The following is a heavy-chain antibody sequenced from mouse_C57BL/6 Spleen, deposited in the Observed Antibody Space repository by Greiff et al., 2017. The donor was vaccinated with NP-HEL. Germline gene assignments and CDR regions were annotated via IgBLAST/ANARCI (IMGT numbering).Heavy chain of an antibody. D-gene: IGHD1-1*01. CDR2: IYPRDGST. J-gene: IGHJ1*03. V-gene: IGHV1-85*01. Sequence: QVQLKESGPELVKPGASVKLSCKASGYTFTSYDINWVKQRPGQGLEWIGWIYPRDGSTKYNEKFKGKATLTVDTSSSTAYMELHSLTSEDSAVYFCARENYGSSLYFDVWGTGTTVTVSS. CDR3: ARENYGSSLYFDV. CDR1: GYTFTSYD.